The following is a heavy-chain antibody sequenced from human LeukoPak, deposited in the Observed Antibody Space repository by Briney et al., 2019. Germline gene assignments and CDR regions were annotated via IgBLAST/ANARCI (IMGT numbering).Heavy chain of an antibody. V-gene: IGHV4-30-4*01. Sequence: SETLSLTCTVSGGSISSGDYYWSWIRQPPGKGLEWIGYIYYSGSTYYNPSLKSRVTISVDTSKNQFSLKLSSVTAADTAVYYCARVVTNYDIVTGYVGYGMDVWGKGTTVTVSS. J-gene: IGHJ6*04. CDR3: ARVVTNYDIVTGYVGYGMDV. CDR2: IYYSGST. CDR1: GGSISSGDYY. D-gene: IGHD3-9*01.